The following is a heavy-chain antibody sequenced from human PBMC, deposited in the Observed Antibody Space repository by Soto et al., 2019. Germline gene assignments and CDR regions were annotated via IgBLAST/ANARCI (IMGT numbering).Heavy chain of an antibody. J-gene: IGHJ6*02. CDR3: ARRFGESSSGDYYYYGMDV. CDR2: IYYSGST. CDR1: GGSISSGGYY. D-gene: IGHD3-10*01. Sequence: PSETLSLTCTVSGGSISSGGYYWSWIRQHPGKGLEWIGYIYYSGSTYYNPSLKSRVTISVDTSKNQFSLKLSSVTAADTAVYYCARRFGESSSGDYYYYGMDVWGQGTTVTVSS. V-gene: IGHV4-31*03.